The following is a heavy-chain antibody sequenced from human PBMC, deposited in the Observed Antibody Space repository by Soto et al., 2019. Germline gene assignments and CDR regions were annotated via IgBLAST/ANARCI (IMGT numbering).Heavy chain of an antibody. CDR3: ARVFDSLPVSGYYSY. CDR2: IIPLSNTP. D-gene: IGHD3-22*01. CDR1: GGIFSENI. Sequence: SVKVSCKASGGIFSENIINWVRQVPGQGLEWMGGIIPLSNTPIHAEKFQGRVTITADKSTSTAYMELSSLRSEDTAVYYCARVFDSLPVSGYYSYWGQGTLVTVSS. J-gene: IGHJ4*02. V-gene: IGHV1-69*06.